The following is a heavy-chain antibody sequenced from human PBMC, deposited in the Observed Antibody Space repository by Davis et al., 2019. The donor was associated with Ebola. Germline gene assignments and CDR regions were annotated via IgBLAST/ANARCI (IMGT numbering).Heavy chain of an antibody. V-gene: IGHV3-23*01. Sequence: PGGSLRLSCAASGFTFSTYAMSWVRQAPGKGLVWVSGISGSGGRTYYADSVKGRFTISRDNSNNTLYLQMNSLRAENTAVYYCAKSEANSYDGSPDYWGQGSLVTVSS. CDR2: ISGSGGRT. D-gene: IGHD3-22*01. CDR1: GFTFSTYA. CDR3: AKSEANSYDGSPDY. J-gene: IGHJ4*02.